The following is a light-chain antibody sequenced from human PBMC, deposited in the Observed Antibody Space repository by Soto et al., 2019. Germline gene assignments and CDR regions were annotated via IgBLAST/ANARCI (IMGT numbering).Light chain of an antibody. Sequence: QSALTQPSSVSGSTGKSITISCTGTSSDVGGYNYVSWYQQHPGKAPKLMIYDVSNRPSGVSNRFSGSKSGNTASLTISVLQAEDEADYYCSSYTSSSTLLYVFGSGTKLTVL. V-gene: IGLV2-14*01. CDR2: DVS. J-gene: IGLJ1*01. CDR3: SSYTSSSTLLYV. CDR1: SSDVGGYNY.